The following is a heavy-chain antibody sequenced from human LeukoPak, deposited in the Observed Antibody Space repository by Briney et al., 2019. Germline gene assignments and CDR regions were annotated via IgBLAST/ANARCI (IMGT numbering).Heavy chain of an antibody. Sequence: GRSLRLSCAASGFTFSSYGMHWVRQAPGKGLEWVAVISYDGSNKYYADSVKGRFTISRDNSKNTLYLQMNSLRAEDTAVYYCAKDGARDYDYVWGSYRYTEAFDIWGPGTMVTVSS. V-gene: IGHV3-30*18. D-gene: IGHD3-16*02. CDR1: GFTFSSYG. CDR3: AKDGARDYDYVWGSYRYTEAFDI. J-gene: IGHJ3*02. CDR2: ISYDGSNK.